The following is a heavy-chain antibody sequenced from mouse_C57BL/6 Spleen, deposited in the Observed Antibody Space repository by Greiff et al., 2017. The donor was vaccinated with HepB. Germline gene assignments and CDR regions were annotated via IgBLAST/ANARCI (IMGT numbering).Heavy chain of an antibody. J-gene: IGHJ1*03. V-gene: IGHV2-2*01. CDR1: GFSLTSYG. D-gene: IGHD1-1*01. CDR2: IWSGGST. CDR3: ARNERNYYGSSLYFDV. Sequence: VQLQQSGPGLVQPSQSLSITCTVSGFSLTSYGVHWVRQSPGKGLEWLGVIWSGGSTDYNAAFISRLSISKDNSKSQVFFKMNSLQAEDTAIYYCARNERNYYGSSLYFDVWGTGTTVTVSS.